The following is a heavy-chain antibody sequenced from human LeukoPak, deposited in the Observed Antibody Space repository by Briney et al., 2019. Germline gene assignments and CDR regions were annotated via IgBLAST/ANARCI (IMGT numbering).Heavy chain of an antibody. CDR3: GGFGYEAAIDL. V-gene: IGHV3-7*01. D-gene: IGHD2-15*01. Sequence: GGSLRLSCAASGFMFSTYWITWVRQAPGKGLEFVANIKPDGSETYYVDSVKGRFTISRDNTKNLVFLQMKSLRGEDAAVYHCGGFGYEAAIDLWGQGTLVTVPS. CDR2: IKPDGSET. J-gene: IGHJ4*02. CDR1: GFMFSTYW.